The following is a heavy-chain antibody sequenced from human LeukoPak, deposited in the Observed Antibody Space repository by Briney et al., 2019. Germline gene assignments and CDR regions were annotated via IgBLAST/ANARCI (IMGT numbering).Heavy chain of an antibody. CDR2: ISYDGSNK. J-gene: IGHJ4*02. Sequence: GGSLRLSCAASGFTFSSYAMSWVRQAPGKGLEWVAVISYDGSNKYYADSVKGRFTISRDNSKNTLYPQMNSLRAEDTAVYYCARLDYDILTGVDYFDYWGQGTLVTVSS. CDR3: ARLDYDILTGVDYFDY. CDR1: GFTFSSYA. V-gene: IGHV3-30*04. D-gene: IGHD3-9*01.